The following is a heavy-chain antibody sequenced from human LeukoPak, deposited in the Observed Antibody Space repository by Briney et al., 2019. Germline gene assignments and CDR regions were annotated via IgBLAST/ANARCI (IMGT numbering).Heavy chain of an antibody. CDR3: ARRAGAYSHPYDY. CDR1: GFTFSSYS. D-gene: IGHD4/OR15-4a*01. V-gene: IGHV3-21*04. CDR2: ISSSSIYI. J-gene: IGHJ4*02. Sequence: PGGSLRLSCAASGFTFSSYSMNWVRQAPGKGLEWVSSISSSSIYIYYVDPVKGRFTISRDNSKNTLYLQMNSQRAEDTAVYYCARRAGAYSHPYDYWGQGTLVTVSS.